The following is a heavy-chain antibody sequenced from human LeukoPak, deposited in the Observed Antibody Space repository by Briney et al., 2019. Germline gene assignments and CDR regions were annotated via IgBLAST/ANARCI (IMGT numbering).Heavy chain of an antibody. D-gene: IGHD3-16*01. CDR2: IKSKTDGGTT. CDR3: ATLGDLYYFDY. CDR1: GFTFSNAW. J-gene: IGHJ4*02. Sequence: AGGSLRLSCAASGFTFSNAWMSWVRQAPGKGLEWVGRIKSKTDGGTTDYAAPVKGRFTISRDNSKNTLYLQMNSLRAEDTAVYYCATLGDLYYFDYWGQGTLVTVSS. V-gene: IGHV3-15*01.